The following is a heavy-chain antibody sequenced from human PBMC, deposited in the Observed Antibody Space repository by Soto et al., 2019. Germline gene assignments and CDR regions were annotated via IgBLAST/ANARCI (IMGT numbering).Heavy chain of an antibody. V-gene: IGHV3-23*01. CDR1: GFTFSSYA. CDR2: ISGSGGST. Sequence: GGSLRLSCAASGFTFSSYAMSWVRQAPGKGLEWVSAISGSGGSTYYADSVKGRFTISRDNSKNTLYLQMNSLRAEDTDVYYCANDIVVVPAAFDAFDIWGQGTMVTVSS. D-gene: IGHD2-2*01. CDR3: ANDIVVVPAAFDAFDI. J-gene: IGHJ3*02.